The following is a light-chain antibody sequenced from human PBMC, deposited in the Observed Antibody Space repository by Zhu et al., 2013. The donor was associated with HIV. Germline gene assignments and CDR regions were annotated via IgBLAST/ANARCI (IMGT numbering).Light chain of an antibody. Sequence: DIVMTQSPDSLAVSPGERATINCKSSQSVLSSSNNKNYIAWYQQKPGQPPKLLIYWASTRESGVPDRFSGSGSGTDFTLTISSLQAEDVAVYYCQQCITPLCSFGQGTNLEIK. CDR1: QSVLSSSNNKNY. CDR3: QQCITPLCS. V-gene: IGKV4-1*01. J-gene: IGKJ2*04. CDR2: WAS.